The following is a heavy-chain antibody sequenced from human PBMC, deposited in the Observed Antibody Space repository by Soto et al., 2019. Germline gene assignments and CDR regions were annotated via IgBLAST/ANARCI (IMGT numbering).Heavy chain of an antibody. J-gene: IGHJ4*02. Sequence: ASVKVSCKASGYTFTSYAMHWVRQAPGQRLEWMGWINAGNGITKYSQKFQGRVTITRDTSASTAYMELSSLRSEDTAVYYCARVSGWYYFDYWGQGTLVTVSS. CDR1: GYTFTSYA. CDR3: ARVSGWYYFDY. CDR2: INAGNGIT. V-gene: IGHV1-3*01. D-gene: IGHD6-19*01.